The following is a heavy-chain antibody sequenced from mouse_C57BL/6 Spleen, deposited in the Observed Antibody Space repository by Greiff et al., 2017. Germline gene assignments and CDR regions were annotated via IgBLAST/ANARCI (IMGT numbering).Heavy chain of an antibody. CDR1: GYTFTDYE. CDR3: TGFYYGYDWYFDV. Sequence: QVHVKQSGAELVRPGASVTLSCKASGYTFTDYEMHWVQQTPVHGLEWIGAIDPETGGTAYNQKFKGKAILTADKSSSTAYMELRSLTSEDSAVYYCTGFYYGYDWYFDVWGTGTTVTVSS. J-gene: IGHJ1*03. D-gene: IGHD2-2*01. CDR2: IDPETGGT. V-gene: IGHV1-15*01.